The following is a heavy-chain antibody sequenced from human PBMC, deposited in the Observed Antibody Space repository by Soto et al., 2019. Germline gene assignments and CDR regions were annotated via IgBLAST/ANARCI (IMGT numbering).Heavy chain of an antibody. CDR3: ARGRYGDY. Sequence: QVHLVQSGAEVKKPGASVKVSCKGSGYIFTTYGITWVRQAPGQGREWMGWISAHNGNTNYAQKLQGRVTVTRATSTSTAYMEMRNLRSNDTAVYYCARGRYGDYWGQGALVTVSS. J-gene: IGHJ4*02. D-gene: IGHD1-1*01. V-gene: IGHV1-18*01. CDR1: GYIFTTYG. CDR2: ISAHNGNT.